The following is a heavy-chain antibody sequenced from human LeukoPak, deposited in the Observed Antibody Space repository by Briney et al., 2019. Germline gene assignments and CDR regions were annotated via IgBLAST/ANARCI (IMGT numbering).Heavy chain of an antibody. CDR1: GFTFSSYW. J-gene: IGHJ5*02. CDR2: INQDGSEK. D-gene: IGHD4-17*01. V-gene: IGHV3-7*03. Sequence: PGGSLRLSCAASGFTFSSYWMSWVRQAPGKGLEWVANINQDGSEKYYVDSVKGRFAISRDNAKNSLYLQMNSLRAEDTAVYYCANHDYGDYVSWFDPWGQGTLVTVSS. CDR3: ANHDYGDYVSWFDP.